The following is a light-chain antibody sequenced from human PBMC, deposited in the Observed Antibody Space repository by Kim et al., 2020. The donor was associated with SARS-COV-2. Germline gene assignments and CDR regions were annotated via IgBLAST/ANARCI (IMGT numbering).Light chain of an antibody. CDR3: QVWDSSSDHRV. CDR1: NVGSKS. Sequence: APGKTGRIACGRSNVGSKSVNLYRRKPGQAPVLVIYFDSDRPSGIPERFSGSNSGNTATLTISRVEAGDEADYYCQVWDSSSDHRVFGGGTKLTVL. V-gene: IGLV3-21*04. J-gene: IGLJ3*02. CDR2: FDS.